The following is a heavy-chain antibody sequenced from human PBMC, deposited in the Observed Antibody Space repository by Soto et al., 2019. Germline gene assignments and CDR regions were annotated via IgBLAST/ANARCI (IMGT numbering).Heavy chain of an antibody. J-gene: IGHJ4*02. CDR1: GFSLANFP. CDR2: ISPRGDNI. CDR3: ANGPHPNIGLNSYFDS. Sequence: GGSLRLSCVVSGFSLANFPMNLVRQTPGKGLEWISYISPRGDNIYYTESVKGRFTISRDNARNSLYLQMNSLRDEDAALYYCANGPHPNIGLNSYFDSWGQGPPVTLYS. V-gene: IGHV3-48*02. D-gene: IGHD1-7*01.